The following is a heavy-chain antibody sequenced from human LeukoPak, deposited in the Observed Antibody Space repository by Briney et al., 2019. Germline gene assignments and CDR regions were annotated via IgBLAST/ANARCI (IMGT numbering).Heavy chain of an antibody. D-gene: IGHD3-16*01. CDR2: IYSDNT. J-gene: IGHJ4*02. CDR1: GFTVSSNS. Sequence: PGGSLRLSCTVSGFTVSSNSMSWVRQAPGKGLEWVSFIYSDNTHYSDSVKGRFTISRDNSKNTLYLQMNSLRAEDTAVYYCARERVTYGLDYWGQGTLVTVSS. V-gene: IGHV3-53*01. CDR3: ARERVTYGLDY.